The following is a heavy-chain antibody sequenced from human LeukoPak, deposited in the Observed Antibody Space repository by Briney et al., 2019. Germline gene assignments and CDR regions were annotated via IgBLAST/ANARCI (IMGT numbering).Heavy chain of an antibody. V-gene: IGHV3-23*01. CDR1: GFTFRDSA. CDR3: AKTRSGYFSFDY. CDR2: ISVSGENT. Sequence: GGSLRLSCVASGFTFRDSAMSWVRQAPGKGLQWVSTISVSGENTYYADSVKGRFTISRDNSKNTLYLQMNSLRAEDTAVYYCAKTRSGYFSFDYWGQGTLVTVSS. D-gene: IGHD3-3*01. J-gene: IGHJ4*02.